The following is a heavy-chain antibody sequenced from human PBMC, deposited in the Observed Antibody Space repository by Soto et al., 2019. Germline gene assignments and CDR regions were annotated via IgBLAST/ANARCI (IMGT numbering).Heavy chain of an antibody. CDR3: AREGHCSSTSCYAAFDI. CDR1: GGSISSGGYY. Sequence: PSETLSLTCTVSGGSISSGGYYRGWIRQHPGKGLEWIGYIYYSGSTYYNPSLKSRVTISVDTSKNQFSLKLSSVTAADTAVYYCAREGHCSSTSCYAAFDIWGQGTMDTVSS. CDR2: IYYSGST. J-gene: IGHJ3*02. V-gene: IGHV4-31*03. D-gene: IGHD2-2*01.